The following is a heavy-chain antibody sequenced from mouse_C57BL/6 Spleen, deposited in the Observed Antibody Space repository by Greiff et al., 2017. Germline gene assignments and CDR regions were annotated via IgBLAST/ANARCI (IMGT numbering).Heavy chain of an antibody. CDR3: AIDGYYGDYAMDY. D-gene: IGHD2-3*01. Sequence: QVQLQQPGAELVKPGASVKVSCKASGYTFPSYWMHWVKQRPGQGLEWIGRIHPSDRDTNYNQKFKGKATLTVDKSSSTAYMQLSSLTSEDSAVYYCAIDGYYGDYAMDYWGQGTSVTVSS. V-gene: IGHV1-74*01. CDR1: GYTFPSYW. J-gene: IGHJ4*01. CDR2: IHPSDRDT.